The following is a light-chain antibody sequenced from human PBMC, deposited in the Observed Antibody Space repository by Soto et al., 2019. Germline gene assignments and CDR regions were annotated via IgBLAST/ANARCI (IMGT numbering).Light chain of an antibody. V-gene: IGKV3-15*01. CDR1: QSVSSN. CDR2: GAS. CDR3: QQYNNWPPPLT. Sequence: EIVMTQSPATLSVSPGERATLSCRASQSVSSNLAWYQQKPGPAPRLLLYGASTRATGIPARFSVSGSGTEFTLTISSLQSEDFAVYYCQQYNNWPPPLTFGGGTKVEIK. J-gene: IGKJ4*02.